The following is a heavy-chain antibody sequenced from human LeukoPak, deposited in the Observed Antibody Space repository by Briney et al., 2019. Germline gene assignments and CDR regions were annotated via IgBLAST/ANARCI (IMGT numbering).Heavy chain of an antibody. V-gene: IGHV3-7*01. J-gene: IGHJ3*02. CDR3: ARNDDVFDI. D-gene: IGHD1-1*01. CDR1: GLTFGSHW. Sequence: GGSLRLSCVASGLTFGSHWMSWVRQAPGKGLEWVTNIKQDASVKQYVDSVKGRFTISRDNAKNSLYLQMNSLRAEDTAVYYCARNDDVFDIWGQGTMVTVSS. CDR2: IKQDASVK.